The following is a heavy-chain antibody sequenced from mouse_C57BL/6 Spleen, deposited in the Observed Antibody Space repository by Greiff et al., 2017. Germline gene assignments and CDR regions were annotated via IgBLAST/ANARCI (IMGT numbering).Heavy chain of an antibody. CDR2: INPGSGGT. D-gene: IGHD3-2*02. V-gene: IGHV1-54*01. Sequence: LVRPGTSVKVSCKASGYAFTNYLIEWVKQRPGQGLEWIGVINPGSGGTNYNEKFKGKATLTADKSSSTAYMQLSSLTSEDSAVYFCARSGSSGYNYWGQGTTLTVSS. CDR1: GYAFTNYL. J-gene: IGHJ2*01. CDR3: ARSGSSGYNY.